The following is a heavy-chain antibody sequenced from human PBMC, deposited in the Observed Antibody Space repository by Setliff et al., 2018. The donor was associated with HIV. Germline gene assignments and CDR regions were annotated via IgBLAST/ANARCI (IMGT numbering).Heavy chain of an antibody. CDR1: GGSISSYY. CDR2: IYTSGST. V-gene: IGHV4-4*08. Sequence: SETLSLTCTVSGGSISSYYWSWIRQPPGKGLEWIGYIYTSGSTNYNPSLKSRVTISVDTSKNQFSLKLSSVTAADTAVYYCARHGYSSHVGAFDIWGQGTMVTVS. D-gene: IGHD6-13*01. J-gene: IGHJ3*02. CDR3: ARHGYSSHVGAFDI.